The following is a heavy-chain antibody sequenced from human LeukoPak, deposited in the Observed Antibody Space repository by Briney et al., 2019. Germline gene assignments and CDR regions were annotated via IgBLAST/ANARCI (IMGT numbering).Heavy chain of an antibody. J-gene: IGHJ4*02. CDR2: ISSSSYI. CDR3: ARDSSSSGGYYFDY. V-gene: IGHV3-21*01. Sequence: GGSLRLSCAASGFTFSSYSMNWVRQAPGKGLEWVSSISSSSYIYYADSVKGRFTISRDNAKNSLYLQMNSPRAEDTAVYYCARDSSSSGGYYFDYWGQGTLVTVSS. CDR1: GFTFSSYS. D-gene: IGHD6-6*01.